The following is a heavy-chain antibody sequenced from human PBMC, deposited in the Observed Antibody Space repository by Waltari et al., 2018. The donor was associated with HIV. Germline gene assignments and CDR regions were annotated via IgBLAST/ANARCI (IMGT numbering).Heavy chain of an antibody. CDR1: GYRFIGFY. CDR2: INPNPGAT. Sequence: QVQLVQSERQVKKPGASLKVSCKASGYRFIGFYIHWVRQAPGQGLEWVGYINPNPGATDYAQKFQGRVTVTGDPSISPAYMEITTLRSDDTAIYYCARDPATVSSGMDVWGQGTTVIVSS. D-gene: IGHD3-3*01. V-gene: IGHV1-2*02. CDR3: ARDPATVSSGMDV. J-gene: IGHJ6*02.